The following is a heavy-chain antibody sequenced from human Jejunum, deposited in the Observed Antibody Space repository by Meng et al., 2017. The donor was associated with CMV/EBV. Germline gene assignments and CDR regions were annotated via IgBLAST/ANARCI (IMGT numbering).Heavy chain of an antibody. V-gene: IGHV1-18*01. D-gene: IGHD6-19*01. CDR3: ARDPSNTSGRYAYFDS. CDR2: ISCYNGDT. CDR1: GYAFTHHG. Sequence: QVQLLHSGGEVKKPGAVEMVSCRASGYAFTHHGISWVRQATGQGLEWLGWISCYNGDTIYAQKAQGRFTMTMDKSASTAYMDLRSLRSDDTAIYYCARDPSNTSGRYAYFDSWGQGTLVTVSS. J-gene: IGHJ4*02.